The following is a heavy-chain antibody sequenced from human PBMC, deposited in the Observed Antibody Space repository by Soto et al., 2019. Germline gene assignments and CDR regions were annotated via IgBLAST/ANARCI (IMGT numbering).Heavy chain of an antibody. D-gene: IGHD3-3*01. CDR1: GGSISSYY. CDR3: ARYYDFWSGYYDPQKAEYFQH. J-gene: IGHJ1*01. Sequence: SETLSLTCTVSGGSISSYYWSWIRQPPGKGLEWIGYIYYSGSTYYNPSLKSRVTISVDTSKNQFSLKLSSVTAADTAVYYCARYYDFWSGYYDPQKAEYFQHWGQGTLVTVSS. CDR2: IYYSGST. V-gene: IGHV4-59*08.